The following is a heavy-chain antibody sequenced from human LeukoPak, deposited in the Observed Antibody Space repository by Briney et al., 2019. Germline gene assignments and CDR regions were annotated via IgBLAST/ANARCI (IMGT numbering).Heavy chain of an antibody. D-gene: IGHD1-1*01. J-gene: IGHJ4*02. Sequence: GGSLRLSCTVSGFTVSSNSMSWVRQAPGKGLEWVANIKQDGSEKYYVDSVKGRFTISRDNAKNSLYLQMNSLRAEDTAVYYCARAQLTWDAANWGQGTLVTVSS. CDR3: ARAQLTWDAAN. V-gene: IGHV3-7*04. CDR1: GFTVSSNS. CDR2: IKQDGSEK.